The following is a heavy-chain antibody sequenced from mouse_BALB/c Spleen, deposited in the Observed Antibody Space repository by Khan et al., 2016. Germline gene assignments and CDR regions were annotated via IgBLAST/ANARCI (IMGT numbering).Heavy chain of an antibody. CDR2: INPGSGGS. J-gene: IGHJ3*01. CDR3: ARSDGYDVGYAY. Sequence: QVQLKESGAELVRPGTSVKVSCKASGYAFTNYLIEWVKQRPGQGLEWIGVINPGSGGSNYNEKFKGKAALTADISSSTAYMKLSSLTSDDSAVYFCARSDGYDVGYAYWGQGTLVTVSA. V-gene: IGHV1-54*01. CDR1: GYAFTNYL. D-gene: IGHD2-2*01.